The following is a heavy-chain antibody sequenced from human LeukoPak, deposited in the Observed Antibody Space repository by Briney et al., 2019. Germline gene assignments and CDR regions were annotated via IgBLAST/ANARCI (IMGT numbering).Heavy chain of an antibody. CDR1: GFTFSSYG. V-gene: IGHV3-30*02. CDR3: ARGLVVVAATHPYYMDV. J-gene: IGHJ6*03. Sequence: GGSLRLSCAASGFTFSSYGMHWVRQAPGKGLEWVAFIRYDGSNKYYADSVKGRFTISRDNSKNTLYLQMNSLRAEDTAVYYCARGLVVVAATHPYYMDVWGKGTTVTVSS. CDR2: IRYDGSNK. D-gene: IGHD2-15*01.